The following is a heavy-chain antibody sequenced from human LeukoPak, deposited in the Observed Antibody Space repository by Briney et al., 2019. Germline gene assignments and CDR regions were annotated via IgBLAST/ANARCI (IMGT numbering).Heavy chain of an antibody. CDR3: ARVLYYYDSSGYEQLDY. D-gene: IGHD3-22*01. J-gene: IGHJ4*02. V-gene: IGHV1-2*02. CDR1: GYTFTGYY. Sequence: GASVKVSCKASGYTFTGYYMHWVRQAPGQGPEWMGWINPNSCGTNYAQKFQGRVTMTRDTSISTAYMELSRLRSDDTAVYYCARVLYYYDSSGYEQLDYWGQGTLVTVSS. CDR2: INPNSCGT.